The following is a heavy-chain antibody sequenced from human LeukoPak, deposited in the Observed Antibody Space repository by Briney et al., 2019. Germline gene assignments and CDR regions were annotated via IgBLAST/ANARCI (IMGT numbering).Heavy chain of an antibody. D-gene: IGHD2-2*01. Sequence: ASVKVSCKVSGYTLTELSMHWVRQAPGKGLEWMGGFDPEDGETIYAQKFQGRVTMTEDTSTDTAYMELSSLRSEDIDVYYCARRGIVVPAAIRGSDWYFDLWGRGTLVTVSS. CDR2: FDPEDGET. CDR3: ARRGIVVPAAIRGSDWYFDL. J-gene: IGHJ2*01. CDR1: GYTLTELS. V-gene: IGHV1-24*01.